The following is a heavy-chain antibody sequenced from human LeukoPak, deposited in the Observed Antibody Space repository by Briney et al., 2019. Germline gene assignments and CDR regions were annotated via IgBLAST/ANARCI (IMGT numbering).Heavy chain of an antibody. V-gene: IGHV3-30*02. Sequence: GGSLRLSCAASGFTFSSYGMHWVRQAPGKGLEWVTFIRSDGSNKYHADSVKGRFTISRDNSKNTLYLQMDSLRAEDTAVYYCARDFPGIAVAGTRPLDYWGQGTLVTVSS. CDR2: IRSDGSNK. J-gene: IGHJ4*02. D-gene: IGHD6-19*01. CDR1: GFTFSSYG. CDR3: ARDFPGIAVAGTRPLDY.